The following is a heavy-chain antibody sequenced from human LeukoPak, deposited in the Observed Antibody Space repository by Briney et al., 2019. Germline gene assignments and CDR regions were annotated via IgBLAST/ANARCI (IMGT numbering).Heavy chain of an antibody. CDR3: ARDFHGLYYFDY. J-gene: IGHJ4*02. D-gene: IGHD5-24*01. CDR1: GFTFSSYS. CDR2: ISSSSSYI. Sequence: PGGSLRLSCAASGFTFSSYSMNWVRQAPGKGLEWVSSISSSSSYIYYADSVKGRFTISRDNAKNSLYLQMNSLRAEDTAVYYCARDFHGLYYFDYWGQGTLVTVSS. V-gene: IGHV3-21*01.